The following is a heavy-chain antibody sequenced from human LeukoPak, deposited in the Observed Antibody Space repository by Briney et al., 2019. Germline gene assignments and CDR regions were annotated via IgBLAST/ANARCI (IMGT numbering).Heavy chain of an antibody. V-gene: IGHV1-2*06. J-gene: IGHJ6*02. CDR2: INPNSGGT. CDR1: GYTFTGYY. D-gene: IGHD5-18*01. Sequence: GASVKVSCKASGYTFTGYYMHWVRQAPGQGLEWMGRINPNSGGTNYAQKFQGRVTMTRDTSISTAYMELSRLRSDDTAVYYCAIIRGYSSYYYYGMDVWGQGTTVTVSS. CDR3: AIIRGYSSYYYYGMDV.